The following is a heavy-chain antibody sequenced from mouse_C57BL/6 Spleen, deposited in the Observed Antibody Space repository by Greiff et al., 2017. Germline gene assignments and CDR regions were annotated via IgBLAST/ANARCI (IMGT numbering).Heavy chain of an antibody. D-gene: IGHD1-1*01. Sequence: QVQLKQPGAELVRPGSSVKLSCKASGYTFTSYWMHWVKQRPIQGLEWIGNIDPSDSETHYNQKFKDKATLTVDKSSSTAYMQLSSLTSEDSAVYYCARRDYYGSSLGDWGQGTTLTVSS. V-gene: IGHV1-52*01. CDR3: ARRDYYGSSLGD. J-gene: IGHJ2*01. CDR1: GYTFTSYW. CDR2: IDPSDSET.